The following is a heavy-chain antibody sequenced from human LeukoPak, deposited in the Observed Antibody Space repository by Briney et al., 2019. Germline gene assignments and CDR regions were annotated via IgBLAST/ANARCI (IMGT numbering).Heavy chain of an antibody. Sequence: SETLSLTCTVSSGSISSYYWSWIRQPPGKGLEWIGYIYYSGSTNYNPSLKSRVTISVDTSKNQFSLKLSSVTAADTAVYYCARARDYDSSGYYYYYYYYMDVWGKGTTVTISS. V-gene: IGHV4-59*01. CDR3: ARARDYDSSGYYYYYYYYMDV. D-gene: IGHD3-22*01. J-gene: IGHJ6*03. CDR1: SGSISSYY. CDR2: IYYSGST.